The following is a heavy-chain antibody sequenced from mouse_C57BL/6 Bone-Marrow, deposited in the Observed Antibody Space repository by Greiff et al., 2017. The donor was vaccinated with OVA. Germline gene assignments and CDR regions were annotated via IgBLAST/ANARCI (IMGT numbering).Heavy chain of an antibody. CDR1: GFSFNTYA. D-gene: IGHD1-1*01. Sequence: EVQLVESGGGLVQPKGSLKLSCAASGFSFNTYAMNWVRQAPGKGLEWVARIRSKSNNYATSYADSVKDRFTISRDDSESMLYLQRNNLKTEDTAMYYCVIDYYGSSFLVAYWGQGTLVTVSA. CDR2: IRSKSNNYAT. CDR3: VIDYYGSSFLVAY. V-gene: IGHV10-1*01. J-gene: IGHJ3*01.